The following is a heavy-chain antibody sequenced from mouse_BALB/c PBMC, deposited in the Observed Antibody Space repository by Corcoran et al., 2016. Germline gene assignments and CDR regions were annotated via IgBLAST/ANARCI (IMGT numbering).Heavy chain of an antibody. V-gene: IGHV9-3-1*01. J-gene: IGHJ3*01. D-gene: IGHD2-14*01. Sequence: QIQLVQSGPELKKPGETVKISCKASGYTFTNYGMNWVKQAPGKGLKWMGWINTYTGEPTYADDFKGRFAFSLETSASTAYLQINNLKNEDTATYFCARSYYRYDGGFAYWGQGTLVTVSA. CDR3: ARSYYRYDGGFAY. CDR1: GYTFTNYG. CDR2: INTYTGEP.